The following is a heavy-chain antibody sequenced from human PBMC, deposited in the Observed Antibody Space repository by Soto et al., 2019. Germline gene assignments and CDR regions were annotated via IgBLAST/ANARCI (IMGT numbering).Heavy chain of an antibody. CDR1: GYSFTSYW. D-gene: IGHD7-27*01. J-gene: IGHJ4*02. CDR2: IYPGDSDT. Sequence: PGESLKISCKGSGYSFTSYWIGWVRQMPGKGLEWMGIIYPGDSDTRYSPSFQGQVTISADKSISTAYLQWSSLKASDTALYYCVISTGKFYADFDYWGRGTQVTVSS. V-gene: IGHV5-51*01. CDR3: VISTGKFYADFDY.